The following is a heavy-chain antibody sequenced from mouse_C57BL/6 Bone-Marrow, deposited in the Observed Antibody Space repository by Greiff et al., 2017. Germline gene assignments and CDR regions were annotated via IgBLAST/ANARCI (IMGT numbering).Heavy chain of an antibody. Sequence: EVQLQQSGPELVKPGASVKISCKASGYTFTDYYMNWVKQSHGKSLEWIGDINPNNGGTSYNQKFKGKATLTVDKSSSTAYMELRSLTSEDSAVYYCAGDGYYPAWFAYWGQGTLVTVSA. CDR1: GYTFTDYY. V-gene: IGHV1-26*01. CDR3: AGDGYYPAWFAY. CDR2: INPNNGGT. D-gene: IGHD2-3*01. J-gene: IGHJ3*01.